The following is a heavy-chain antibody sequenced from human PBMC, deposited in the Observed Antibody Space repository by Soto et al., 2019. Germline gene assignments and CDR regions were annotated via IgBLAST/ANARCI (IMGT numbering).Heavy chain of an antibody. CDR1: GGTFSSYA. J-gene: IGHJ4*02. Sequence: SVKVFFKASGGTFSSYAISWVRQAPGQGLEWMGGIIPIFGTANYAQKFQGRVTITADESTSTAYMELSSLRSEDTAVYYCALLPSIYNWNYFDYWGQGTLVTVSS. CDR3: ALLPSIYNWNYFDY. CDR2: IIPIFGTA. V-gene: IGHV1-69*13. D-gene: IGHD1-20*01.